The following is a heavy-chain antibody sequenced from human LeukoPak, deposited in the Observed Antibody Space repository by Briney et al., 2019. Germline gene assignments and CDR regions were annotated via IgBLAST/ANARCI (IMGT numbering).Heavy chain of an antibody. CDR1: GFTFDDYA. D-gene: IGHD5/OR15-5a*01. V-gene: IGHV3-9*01. CDR2: ISWNSGSI. J-gene: IGHJ3*02. CDR3: VRVSNSAFDI. Sequence: GGSLRLSCAASGFTFDDYAMHWVRQAPGKGLEWVSGISWNSGSIGYADSVKGRFTISRDNARNSLYLQMNSLRAEDTAVYYCVRVSNSAFDIWGQGTMVTVSS.